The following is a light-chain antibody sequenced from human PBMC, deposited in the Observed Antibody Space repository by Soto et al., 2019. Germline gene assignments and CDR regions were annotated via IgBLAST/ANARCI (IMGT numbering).Light chain of an antibody. V-gene: IGKV3-15*01. CDR2: GAS. CDR3: HQYNSWWA. Sequence: EILMTQSPSTLSVSQGETSTLSCRAGENVNDYMDWYQQKPGQTLRLLIVGASTRATGIPAWFSGSGSGTDFTLSSSRLEYEDFDVCSGHQYNSWWAFGRGTKVDIK. CDR1: ENVNDY. J-gene: IGKJ1*01.